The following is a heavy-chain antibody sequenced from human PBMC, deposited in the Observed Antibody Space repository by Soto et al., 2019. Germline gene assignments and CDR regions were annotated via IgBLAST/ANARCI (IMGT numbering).Heavy chain of an antibody. CDR1: GFTFSRYS. J-gene: IGHJ6*02. Sequence: GGSLRLSCAASGFTFSRYSMNWVRQAPGKGLEWVSYISSSTGTIYYADSVKGRFTISRDNAKNSLHLQMNSLRDEDTAVYYCASVLPYYYGMDVWGQGTTVTVSS. V-gene: IGHV3-48*02. D-gene: IGHD2-8*02. CDR3: ASVLPYYYGMDV. CDR2: ISSSTGTI.